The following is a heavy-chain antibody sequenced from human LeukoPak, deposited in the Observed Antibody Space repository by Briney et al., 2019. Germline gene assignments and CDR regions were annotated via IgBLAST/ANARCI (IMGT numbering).Heavy chain of an antibody. Sequence: GGSLRLSCAASGFTFSSYEMNWVRQAPGKGLEWVSYISSGSTIYDADSVKGRFTISRDNAKNSLYLQMNSLRAEDTAVYYCARESIAVAGAPFDYWGKGNLVTVSS. D-gene: IGHD6-19*01. CDR3: ARESIAVAGAPFDY. CDR1: GFTFSSYE. V-gene: IGHV3-48*03. CDR2: ISSGSTI. J-gene: IGHJ4*02.